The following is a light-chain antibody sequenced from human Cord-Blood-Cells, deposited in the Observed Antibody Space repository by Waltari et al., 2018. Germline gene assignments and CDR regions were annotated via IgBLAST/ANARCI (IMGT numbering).Light chain of an antibody. V-gene: IGLV2-14*03. J-gene: IGLJ3*02. Sequence: QSALTQPASVSGSPGQSITISCTGTSRDVGGYNYVSWYQQHPGKAPKLMIYDVSNRPSGVSNRFSGSKSCNTASLTISGLQAEDEADYYCSSYTSSSTLVFGGGTKLTVL. CDR1: SRDVGGYNY. CDR3: SSYTSSSTLV. CDR2: DVS.